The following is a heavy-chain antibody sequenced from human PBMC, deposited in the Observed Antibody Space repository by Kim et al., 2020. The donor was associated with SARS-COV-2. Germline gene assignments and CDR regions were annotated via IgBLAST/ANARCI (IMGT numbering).Heavy chain of an antibody. D-gene: IGHD2-2*01. Sequence: SLKSRVTISVDRSKNQFSLKLSSVTAADTAVYYCARGLHQGVPAAHWFDPWGQGTLVTVSS. CDR3: ARGLHQGVPAAHWFDP. V-gene: IGHV4-30-2*01. J-gene: IGHJ5*02.